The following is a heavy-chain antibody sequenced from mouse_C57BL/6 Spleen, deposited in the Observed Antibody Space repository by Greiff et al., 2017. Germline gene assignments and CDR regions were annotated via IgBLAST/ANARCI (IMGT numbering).Heavy chain of an antibody. Sequence: QVQLKQPGAELVKPGASVKLSCKASGYTFTSYWMQWVKQRPGQGLEWIGEIDPSDSYTNYNQKFKGKATLTVDTSSSTAYMQLSSLTSEDSAVYYCGAAQATFFFAYWGQGTLVTVSA. V-gene: IGHV1-50*01. D-gene: IGHD3-2*02. CDR3: GAAQATFFFAY. J-gene: IGHJ3*01. CDR2: IDPSDSYT. CDR1: GYTFTSYW.